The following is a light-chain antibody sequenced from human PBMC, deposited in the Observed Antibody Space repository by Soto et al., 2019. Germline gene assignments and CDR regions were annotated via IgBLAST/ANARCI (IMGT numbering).Light chain of an antibody. J-gene: IGLJ2*01. CDR3: SSYTSSSLQV. CDR2: EVS. V-gene: IGLV2-14*01. Sequence: QSALTQPASVSGSPGQSITISCTGTSSDVGGYNYVSWYQQHPGKAPKLMIYEVSNRPSGVSNRFSGSKSGNTASLTISGLQDEDEADYYCSSYTSSSLQVFGGGTKLTVL. CDR1: SSDVGGYNY.